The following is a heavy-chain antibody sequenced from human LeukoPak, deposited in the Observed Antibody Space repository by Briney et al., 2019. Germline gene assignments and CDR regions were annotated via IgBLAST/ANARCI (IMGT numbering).Heavy chain of an antibody. J-gene: IGHJ4*02. Sequence: GGSLRLSCVASGFTFGKYWMSWVRQAPGKGLEWGANIKQDGSEKYYVGSVKGRFTISRDNAKNSLYLQMNSLRAEDTAVYYCARDNNWSSDYWGQGTLVTVSS. CDR1: GFTFGKYW. V-gene: IGHV3-7*03. CDR2: IKQDGSEK. D-gene: IGHD1-20*01. CDR3: ARDNNWSSDY.